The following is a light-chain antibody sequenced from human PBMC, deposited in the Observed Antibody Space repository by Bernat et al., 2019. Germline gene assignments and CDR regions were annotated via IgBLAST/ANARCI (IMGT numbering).Light chain of an antibody. Sequence: DIQMTQSPSTLSVSVGDRVAITCRASQSISSWLAWYQQKPGKAPKLLIYKASSLESGVPSRFSGSGSGTEFTLTISSLQPDDVATYYCQQYNTYSRTFGQGTKVEIK. J-gene: IGKJ1*01. CDR1: QSISSW. V-gene: IGKV1-5*03. CDR2: KAS. CDR3: QQYNTYSRT.